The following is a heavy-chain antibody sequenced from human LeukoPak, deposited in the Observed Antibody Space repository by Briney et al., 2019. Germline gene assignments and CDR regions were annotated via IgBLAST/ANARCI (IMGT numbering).Heavy chain of an antibody. CDR3: ASGTDYAIFDY. CDR1: GFTFSSRW. CDR2: INTDGSTT. J-gene: IGHJ4*02. Sequence: GGSLRLSCVASGFTFSSRWMHWVRQAPGKGLVWVSIINTDGSTTRYADFVEGRFTISRDNARNTLYLEMNSLRVEDTAVYYCASGTDYAIFDYWGQGTLVTVSS. D-gene: IGHD1-14*01. V-gene: IGHV3-74*01.